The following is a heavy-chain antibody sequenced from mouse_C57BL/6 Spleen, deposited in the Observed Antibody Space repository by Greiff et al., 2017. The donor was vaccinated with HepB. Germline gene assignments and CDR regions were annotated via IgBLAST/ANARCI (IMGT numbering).Heavy chain of an antibody. CDR2: IYPGDGDT. CDR1: GYAFSSYW. Sequence: QVQLKESGAELVKPGASVKISCKASGYAFSSYWMNWVKQRPGKGLEWIGQIYPGDGDTNYNGKFKGKATLTADKSSSTAYMQLSSLTSEDSAVYFCARYGAYYSNYVDYWGQGTTLTVSS. CDR3: ARYGAYYSNYVDY. J-gene: IGHJ2*01. D-gene: IGHD2-5*01. V-gene: IGHV1-80*01.